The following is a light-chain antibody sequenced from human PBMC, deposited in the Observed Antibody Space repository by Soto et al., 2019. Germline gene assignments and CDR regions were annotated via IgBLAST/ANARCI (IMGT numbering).Light chain of an antibody. J-gene: IGKJ3*01. CDR1: QGIRNF. V-gene: IGKV1-27*01. CDR3: QKHRSVRV. CDR2: AAS. Sequence: DIQMTQSPTSLSASVGDRVTITCRASQGIRNFVAWYQQKPGKAPKLLIYAASTLQSGVPSRFSGSESGTDLPLTINSLQPEDVATYSRQKHRSVRVFGPGPKVEIK.